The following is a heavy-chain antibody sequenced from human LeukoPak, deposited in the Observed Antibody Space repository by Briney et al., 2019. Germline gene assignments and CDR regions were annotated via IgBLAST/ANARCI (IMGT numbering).Heavy chain of an antibody. J-gene: IGHJ6*03. Sequence: KPSQTLSLTCTVSGGSISSASYYWSWIRQPPGKGLEWIGYIYYSGSTNYNPSLKSRVTISVDTSKNQFSLKLSSVTAADTAVYYCAVNSDYYYYMDVWGKGTTVTISS. D-gene: IGHD2/OR15-2a*01. V-gene: IGHV4-61*01. CDR2: IYYSGST. CDR3: AVNSDYYYYMDV. CDR1: GGSISSASYY.